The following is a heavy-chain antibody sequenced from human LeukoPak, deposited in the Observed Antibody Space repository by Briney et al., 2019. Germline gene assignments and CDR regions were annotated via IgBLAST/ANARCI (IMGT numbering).Heavy chain of an antibody. CDR3: ARDRAPFYCSSTSCRYRFDP. V-gene: IGHV1-46*01. Sequence: ASVKVSCKASGYTFTSYYMHWVRRAPGQGLEWMGIINPSGGSTSYAQKFQGRVTMTRDTSTSTVYMELSSLRSEDTAVYYCARDRAPFYCSSTSCRYRFDPWGQGTLVTVSS. J-gene: IGHJ5*02. CDR1: GYTFTSYY. CDR2: INPSGGST. D-gene: IGHD2-2*01.